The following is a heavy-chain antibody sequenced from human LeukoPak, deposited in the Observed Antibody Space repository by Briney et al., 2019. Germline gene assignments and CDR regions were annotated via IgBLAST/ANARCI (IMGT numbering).Heavy chain of an antibody. V-gene: IGHV1-18*01. J-gene: IGHJ4*02. CDR3: ARDSLQLGLRVFDY. D-gene: IGHD5-12*01. CDR2: ISAYNGNT. Sequence: GASVKVSCKASGYTFNSYGISWVRQAPGQGLEWMGWISAYNGNTNYAQRVQGRISMTTDTSTSTAYMELRSLRSDDTAVYYRARDSLQLGLRVFDYWGQGTLVTVSS. CDR1: GYTFNSYG.